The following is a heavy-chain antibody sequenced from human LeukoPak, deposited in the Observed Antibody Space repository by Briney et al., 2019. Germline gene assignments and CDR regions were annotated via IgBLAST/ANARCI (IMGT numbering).Heavy chain of an antibody. V-gene: IGHV1-46*01. D-gene: IGHD3-22*01. CDR2: INPSGGSA. CDR1: GYTFTSYY. J-gene: IGHJ4*02. CDR3: ERDLASSGYYWD. Sequence: GASVKVSCTASGYTFTSYYMHWVRQAPGQGLEWVEIINPSGGSAIYAQNFQGRVTMTRDTSTSTVYMELSSLRSEDTAVYYCERDLASSGYYWDWGQGTLVTVSS.